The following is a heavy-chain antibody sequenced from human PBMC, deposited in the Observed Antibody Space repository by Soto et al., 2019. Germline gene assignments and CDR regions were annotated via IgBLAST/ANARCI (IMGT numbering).Heavy chain of an antibody. J-gene: IGHJ5*02. V-gene: IGHV4-31*03. Sequence: SETLSLTCTVSGGSISSGGYYWSWIRQHPGKGLEWIGYIYYSGSTYYNPSLKSRVTISVDTSKNQFSLKLSSVTAADTAVYYCARGPPALFSTAAPFDPWGQGTLVTVSS. D-gene: IGHD3-9*01. CDR3: ARGPPALFSTAAPFDP. CDR2: IYYSGST. CDR1: GGSISSGGYY.